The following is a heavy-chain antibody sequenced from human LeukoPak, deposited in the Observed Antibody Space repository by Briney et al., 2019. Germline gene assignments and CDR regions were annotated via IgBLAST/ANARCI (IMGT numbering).Heavy chain of an antibody. CDR2: TAGSGISK. D-gene: IGHD3-22*01. V-gene: IGHV3-23*01. CDR3: ARLPTFYYDSSGYHYDY. J-gene: IGHJ4*02. Sequence: PGGSLRLSCAASGFTFNSYAMSWVRQAPGKGLEWVSSTAGSGISKDYADSVKGRFTISKDKSKNTLYLQMDNLRAEDTGVYFCARLPTFYYDSSGYHYDYWGQGTLVTVSS. CDR1: GFTFNSYA.